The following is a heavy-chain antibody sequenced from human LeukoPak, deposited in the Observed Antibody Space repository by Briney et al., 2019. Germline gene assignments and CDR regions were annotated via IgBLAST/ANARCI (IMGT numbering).Heavy chain of an antibody. D-gene: IGHD3-22*01. CDR1: GYTFTSYD. V-gene: IGHV1-8*03. CDR2: MNPNSGNT. Sequence: ASVKVSCKASGYTFTSYDINWVRQATGQGLEWMGWMNPNSGNTGYAQKFQGRVTISRNTSISTAYMELSSLRSEDTAVYYCARDPHTNYYDSSGSDYYYGMDVWGQGTTVTVSS. CDR3: ARDPHTNYYDSSGSDYYYGMDV. J-gene: IGHJ6*02.